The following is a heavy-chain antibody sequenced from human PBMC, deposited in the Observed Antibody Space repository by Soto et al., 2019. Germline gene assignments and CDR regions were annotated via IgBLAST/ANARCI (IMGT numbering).Heavy chain of an antibody. V-gene: IGHV3-30*18. CDR1: GFTFSSYG. CDR3: VKGPILVARFDH. D-gene: IGHD3-22*01. Sequence: PGGSLRLSCTTSGFTFSSYGMHWVRQAPGKGLEWVALISYDGRSKNYADSVKGRFTISRDNSKNTLDLQMNSLRVEDTAVYYCVKGPILVARFDHWGQGSLVTVSS. CDR2: ISYDGRSK. J-gene: IGHJ4*02.